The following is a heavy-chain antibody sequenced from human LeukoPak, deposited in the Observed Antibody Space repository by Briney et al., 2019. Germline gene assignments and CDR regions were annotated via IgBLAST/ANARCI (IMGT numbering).Heavy chain of an antibody. J-gene: IGHJ4*02. D-gene: IGHD3-22*01. CDR2: IYPGDSET. CDR1: GYTFNNYR. CDR3: ARLDEGFYYVDIGYNF. Sequence: GESLKISCKASGYTFNNYRIAWVRQMPGKGLDWMGIIYPGDSETTYSPSFQGQVTISVDKSITTAYLQWNALKASDTAMYYCARLDEGFYYVDIGYNFWGQGTQVTVSS. V-gene: IGHV5-51*01.